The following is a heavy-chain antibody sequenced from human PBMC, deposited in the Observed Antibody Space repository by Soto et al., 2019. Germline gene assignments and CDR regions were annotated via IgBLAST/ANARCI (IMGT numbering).Heavy chain of an antibody. V-gene: IGHV3-53*01. CDR1: GFTVSSDH. J-gene: IGHJ3*01. D-gene: IGHD6-13*01. CDR2: MYYGGTT. Sequence: GGSLRLSCAASGFTVSSDHMSWVRQAPGKGLEWISVMYYGGTTYYADSVQGRFTISRDSSTNTLYLQMTDLRADDTAVYYCAREAAGFDLWGQGTMVTV. CDR3: AREAAGFDL.